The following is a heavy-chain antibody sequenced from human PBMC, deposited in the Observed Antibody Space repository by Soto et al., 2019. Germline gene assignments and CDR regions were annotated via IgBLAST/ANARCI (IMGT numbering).Heavy chain of an antibody. CDR3: ARGHRYCSSTSCPNWFDP. V-gene: IGHV4-34*01. Sequence: PSETLSLTCAVYGGSFSGYYWSWIRQPPGKGLEWIGEINHSGSTNYNPSLKSRVTISVDTSKNQFSLKLSSVTAADTAVYYCARGHRYCSSTSCPNWFDPWGQGTLVTVSS. CDR2: INHSGST. D-gene: IGHD2-2*01. J-gene: IGHJ5*02. CDR1: GGSFSGYY.